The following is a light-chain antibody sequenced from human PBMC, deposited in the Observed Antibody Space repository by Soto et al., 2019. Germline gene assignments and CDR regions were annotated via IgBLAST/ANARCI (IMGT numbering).Light chain of an antibody. CDR1: QSVSSY. J-gene: IGKJ1*01. V-gene: IGKV3-11*01. CDR3: QQPRT. CDR2: DAS. Sequence: EIVLTQSPATLSLSPGERATLSCRASQSVSSYLAWYEQKPGQAPRLLINDASNRATGIPARFSGSGSGTDLTLTISRLAPEDVAVYYCQQPRTFGQGTKVEIK.